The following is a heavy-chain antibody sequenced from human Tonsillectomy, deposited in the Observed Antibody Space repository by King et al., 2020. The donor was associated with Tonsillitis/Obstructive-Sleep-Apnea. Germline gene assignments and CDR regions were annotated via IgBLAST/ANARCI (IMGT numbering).Heavy chain of an antibody. J-gene: IGHJ3*01. V-gene: IGHV4-59*01. D-gene: IGHD2-8*01. Sequence: QLPESGPGLVKPSETLSLTCTVSGGSISSYYWSWIRQPPGKGLECIGYIYSTGSTNYNPSLKSRVTISVDTSKNQFSLKLRSVTAADTAIYYCAREGAVMNAFDVWGQGTMVTVSS. CDR2: IYSTGST. CDR1: GGSISSYY. CDR3: AREGAVMNAFDV.